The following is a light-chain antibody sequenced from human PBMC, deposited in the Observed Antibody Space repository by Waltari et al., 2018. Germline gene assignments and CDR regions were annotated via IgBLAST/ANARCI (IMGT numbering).Light chain of an antibody. CDR1: QSIRNL. J-gene: IGKJ2*01. Sequence: DIQMPQSPSTLPASVGDRVTATCRSSQSIRNLLAWYQQKPGKAPNLLISKASNSESGVPSRFSGSGSGTEFTLTISSLQPDDFATYYCQQYNSYAYTFGQGTKLEIK. CDR3: QQYNSYAYT. V-gene: IGKV1-5*03. CDR2: KAS.